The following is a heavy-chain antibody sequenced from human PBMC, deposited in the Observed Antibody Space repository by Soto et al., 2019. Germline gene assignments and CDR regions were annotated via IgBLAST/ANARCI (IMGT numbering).Heavy chain of an antibody. D-gene: IGHD2-8*02. V-gene: IGHV1-69*08. J-gene: IGHJ6*02. CDR3: ARDSKGTDYYYYGMDV. CDR2: IIPILGIA. CDR1: GGTFSSYT. Sequence: QVQLVQSGAEVKKPGSSVKVSCKASGGTFSSYTISWVRQAPGQGLEWMGRIIPILGIANYAKKFQGRVTITADKSTSTAYMELSSLRSEDTAVYYCARDSKGTDYYYYGMDVWGQGTTVTVSS.